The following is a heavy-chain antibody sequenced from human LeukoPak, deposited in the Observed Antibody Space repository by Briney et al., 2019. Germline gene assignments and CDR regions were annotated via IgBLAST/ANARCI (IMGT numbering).Heavy chain of an antibody. J-gene: IGHJ4*02. D-gene: IGHD1-26*01. Sequence: SETPSLTCTVSGGSISSGGYYWSWIRQHPGKGLEWIGYIYYSGSTYYNPSLKSRVTISVDTSKNQFSLKLSSVTAADTAVYYCARGSVGATTGDYWGQGTLVTVSS. V-gene: IGHV4-31*03. CDR2: IYYSGST. CDR3: ARGSVGATTGDY. CDR1: GGSISSGGYY.